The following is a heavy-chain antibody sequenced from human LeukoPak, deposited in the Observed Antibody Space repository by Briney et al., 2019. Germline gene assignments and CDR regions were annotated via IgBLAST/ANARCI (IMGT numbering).Heavy chain of an antibody. CDR1: GYTFTSYD. CDR2: MNPNSGNT. CDR3: ARRLAAAGYLPDY. D-gene: IGHD6-13*01. Sequence: SVKVSGKASGYTFTSYDINWVRQATGQGLEWMGWMNPNSGNTGYAQKFQGRVTMTRDTSINTAYMELSNLRSEDTAVYYCARRLAAAGYLPDYWGPGTLVTVSS. J-gene: IGHJ4*02. V-gene: IGHV1-8*01.